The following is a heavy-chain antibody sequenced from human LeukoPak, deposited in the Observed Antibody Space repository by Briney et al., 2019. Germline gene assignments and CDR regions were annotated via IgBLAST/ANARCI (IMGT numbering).Heavy chain of an antibody. D-gene: IGHD2-15*01. Sequence: PSETLSLTCAVYGGSFSGYYWSWIRQPPGKGLECIGEIHHSGSTNYNPSLKSRVTLSVDTSKNQFSLKLSSVTAADTAVYYCARFTVDIVVVVAATYYYYYMDVWGKGTTVTVSS. CDR1: GGSFSGYY. V-gene: IGHV4-34*01. CDR2: IHHSGST. J-gene: IGHJ6*03. CDR3: ARFTVDIVVVVAATYYYYYMDV.